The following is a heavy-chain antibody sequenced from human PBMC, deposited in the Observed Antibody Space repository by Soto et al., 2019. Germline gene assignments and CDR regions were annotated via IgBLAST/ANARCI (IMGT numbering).Heavy chain of an antibody. V-gene: IGHV4-4*07. CDR2: IYVTGTT. D-gene: IGHD1-1*01. Sequence: SETLSLTCTVSGASISGFYGSWIRKSAGKGLEWIGRIYVTGTTGYSPSLKSRVMMSVDTSKKQFSLKLRSVSAADTAVYYCVRDGTKTLRDWCDPWGQGISVTVSS. CDR1: GASISGFY. J-gene: IGHJ5*02. CDR3: VRDGTKTLRDWCDP.